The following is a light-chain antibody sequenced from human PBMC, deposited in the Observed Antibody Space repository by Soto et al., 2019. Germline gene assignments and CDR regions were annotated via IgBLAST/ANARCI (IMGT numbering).Light chain of an antibody. CDR1: QAISNY. CDR3: QQHAQWPPT. J-gene: IGKJ1*01. CDR2: DTS. V-gene: IGKV3-11*01. Sequence: DIELTQSPATLSSAVGDRATLSCRASQAISNYLAWYQEPPGQAPRLLIYDTSNMASGIPARFSGSGSGTDFTLTISSLEPEDFAIYYCQQHAQWPPTFGQVTKVDI.